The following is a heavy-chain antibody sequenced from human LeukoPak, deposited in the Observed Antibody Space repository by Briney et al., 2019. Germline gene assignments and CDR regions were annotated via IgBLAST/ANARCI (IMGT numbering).Heavy chain of an antibody. D-gene: IGHD1-26*01. Sequence: GGSLRLSCAASGFTFSNYWMSWVRQAPGKGLEWVANMQQDGSEIYYVDSVKGRFTISRDNAKNALYPQMNSLRAEDTAVYYCARDKVVGATYFDYWGQGTLVTVSS. V-gene: IGHV3-7*01. CDR2: MQQDGSEI. J-gene: IGHJ4*02. CDR1: GFTFSNYW. CDR3: ARDKVVGATYFDY.